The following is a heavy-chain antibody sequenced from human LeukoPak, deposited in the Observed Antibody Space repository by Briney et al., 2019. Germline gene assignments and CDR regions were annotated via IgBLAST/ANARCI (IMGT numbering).Heavy chain of an antibody. CDR2: IYYSGST. CDR1: GGSISSSSYY. V-gene: IGHV4-39*01. D-gene: IGHD6-19*01. Sequence: SETLSLTCTVSGGSISSSSYYWGWIRQPPGKGLEWIGSIYYSGSTYYNPSLKSRVTISVDTSKHQFSLKLSSVTAADTAVYYCARVYSSGWYRAFDIWGQGTMVTVSS. J-gene: IGHJ3*02. CDR3: ARVYSSGWYRAFDI.